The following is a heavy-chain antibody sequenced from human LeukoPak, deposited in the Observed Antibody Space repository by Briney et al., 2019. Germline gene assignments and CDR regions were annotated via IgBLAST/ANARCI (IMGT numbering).Heavy chain of an antibody. CDR2: IYTSGNT. Sequence: SQTLSLTRTVPGASISSGSYYWSWIRQPAGKGLEWIGRIYTSGNTNYNPSLRSRVTISLDKPKNQFSLRLSSVTAADTAVYFCARVFYDYFDYWGQGTLVTVSS. D-gene: IGHD5/OR15-5a*01. V-gene: IGHV4-61*02. J-gene: IGHJ4*02. CDR1: GASISSGSYY. CDR3: ARVFYDYFDY.